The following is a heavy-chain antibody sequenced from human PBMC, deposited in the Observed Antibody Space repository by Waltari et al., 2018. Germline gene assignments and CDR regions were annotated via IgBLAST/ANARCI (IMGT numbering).Heavy chain of an antibody. J-gene: IGHJ4*02. CDR2: INADGRAT. V-gene: IGHV3-74*01. CDR3: ARNRGQVATMFDY. Sequence: EVQLVESGGGLVQPGGSLRLSCAASGFTFSAYRMHWVRQAPGKGLVWVSLINADGRATLYADSVKGRFTMSRDNAKDTLYLQMNSLRGEDTAVYYCARNRGQVATMFDYWGQGTLVTVSS. D-gene: IGHD5-12*01. CDR1: GFTFSAYR.